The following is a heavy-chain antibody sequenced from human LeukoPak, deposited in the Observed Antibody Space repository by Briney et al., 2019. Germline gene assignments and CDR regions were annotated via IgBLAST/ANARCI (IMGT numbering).Heavy chain of an antibody. D-gene: IGHD3-9*01. Sequence: RASETLSLTCTVSGGSISTYYWSWVRQPPGKGLEWIGYIYYSGSTNYNPSLKSRVTISVDTSKNHFSLKLNSVTAADTAIYYCARRSGETGYSFDYWGQGTLVTVSS. V-gene: IGHV4-59*08. CDR1: GGSISTYY. CDR3: ARRSGETGYSFDY. CDR2: IYYSGST. J-gene: IGHJ4*02.